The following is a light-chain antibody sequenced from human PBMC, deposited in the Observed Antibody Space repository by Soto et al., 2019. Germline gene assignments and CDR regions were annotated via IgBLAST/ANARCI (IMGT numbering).Light chain of an antibody. CDR2: GAS. Sequence: EIVLTQSPGTQSLSPGERATLSCRASQSVSSSYLAWYQQKPGQTPRLLIYGASSRATGIPDRFSGSGSGTDFTLTISRLEPEDFAVYYCQQFGNSPYTFGQGTKLDIK. V-gene: IGKV3-20*01. CDR3: QQFGNSPYT. CDR1: QSVSSSY. J-gene: IGKJ2*01.